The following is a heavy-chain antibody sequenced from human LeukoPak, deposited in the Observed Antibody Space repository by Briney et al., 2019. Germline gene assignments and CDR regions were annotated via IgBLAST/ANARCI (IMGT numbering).Heavy chain of an antibody. D-gene: IGHD1-26*01. CDR3: ARDPVEWELLLDY. Sequence: GSLRLSCAASGFTFSSYWMGWVRQAPGKRLEWVANMNIDGSEKYYADSAKGRFTISRDNARNSVYLQMNSLRVEDTAVYYCARDPVEWELLLDYWGQGTLVTVSS. CDR1: GFTFSSYW. J-gene: IGHJ4*02. CDR2: MNIDGSEK. V-gene: IGHV3-7*01.